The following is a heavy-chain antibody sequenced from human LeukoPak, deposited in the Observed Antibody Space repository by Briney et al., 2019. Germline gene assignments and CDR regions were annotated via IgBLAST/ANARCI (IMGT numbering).Heavy chain of an antibody. CDR1: GFTFSGYY. J-gene: IGHJ4*02. CDR3: AGRDAYNSAF. V-gene: IGHV3-11*01. D-gene: IGHD5-24*01. CDR2: ITPSGSTI. Sequence: GGSLRLSCAASGFTFSGYYMSWVRQAPGKGLEWVSYITPSGSTIYYADSVKGRFTISRDNAKNSLYLQMSSLRAEDTAVYFCAGRDAYNSAFWGQGTLVTVSS.